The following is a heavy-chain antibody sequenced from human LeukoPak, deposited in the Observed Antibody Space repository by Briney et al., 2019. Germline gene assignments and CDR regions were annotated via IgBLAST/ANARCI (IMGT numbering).Heavy chain of an antibody. Sequence: GGSLRLSCAASGFTFSSYGMHWVRQAPGKGLEWVANIKQDGSEKYYVDSVKGRFTISRDNTKSSLYLQMNSLRAEDTAVYYCARDIGDCSSLSCYDQYYYMDVWGKGTTVTVSS. CDR2: IKQDGSEK. V-gene: IGHV3-7*01. J-gene: IGHJ6*03. D-gene: IGHD2-2*01. CDR1: GFTFSSYG. CDR3: ARDIGDCSSLSCYDQYYYMDV.